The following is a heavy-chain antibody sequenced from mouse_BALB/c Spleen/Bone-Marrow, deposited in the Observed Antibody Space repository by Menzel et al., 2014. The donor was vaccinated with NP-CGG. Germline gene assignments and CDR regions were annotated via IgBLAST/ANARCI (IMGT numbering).Heavy chain of an antibody. CDR3: ARERNWDSFAY. D-gene: IGHD4-1*01. Sequence: QVQLQQSGAELARPGASVKMSCKASGYTFTSYTMHWVKQRPGQGLEWIGYINPSRGYTNYNQKFKDKATLTADKSSSTAYMQLSSLTSEDSAVYYCARERNWDSFAYWGQGTLVTVSA. V-gene: IGHV1-4*01. CDR2: INPSRGYT. CDR1: GYTFTSYT. J-gene: IGHJ3*01.